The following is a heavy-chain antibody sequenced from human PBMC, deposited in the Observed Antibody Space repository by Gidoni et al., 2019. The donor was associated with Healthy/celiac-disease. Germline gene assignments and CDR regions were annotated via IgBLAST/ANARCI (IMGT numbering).Heavy chain of an antibody. V-gene: IGHV4-39*07. CDR2: IYYSGST. CDR1: GGSISSSSYY. D-gene: IGHD6-19*01. CDR3: ARDSSGWYSYDY. Sequence: QLQLQESGPGLVKPSETLSLTCTVSGGSISSSSYYWGWIRQTPGKGLEWIGSIYYSGSTYYNPSLKSRVTISVDTSKNQFSLKLSSVTAADTAVYYCARDSSGWYSYDYWGQGTLVTVSS. J-gene: IGHJ4*02.